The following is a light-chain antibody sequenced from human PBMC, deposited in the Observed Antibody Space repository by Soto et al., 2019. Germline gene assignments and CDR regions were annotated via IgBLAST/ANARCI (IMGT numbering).Light chain of an antibody. V-gene: IGLV2-14*01. CDR3: SSYTRISTLG. CDR2: DVS. Sequence: QSALTQPASVSGSPGQSITISCTGTSSDIGGYNYVFWYQQHPGKPPKLMIYDVSNRPSGVSNRFSGYQSGHTAPLTISRRQAEDGADYYCSSYTRISTLGLGGGSNLTLL. J-gene: IGLJ2*01. CDR1: SSDIGGYNY.